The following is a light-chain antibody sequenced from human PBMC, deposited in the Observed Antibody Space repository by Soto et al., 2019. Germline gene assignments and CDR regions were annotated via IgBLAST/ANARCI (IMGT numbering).Light chain of an antibody. V-gene: IGKV1-6*01. CDR3: LQDYNFPFT. CDR1: QDIGRD. CDR2: TAS. Sequence: IQMTQSPSSLSASVGDRVTITCRASQDIGRDLGWYQQKPGKAPELLIYTASSLLSGVPSRFSGSGSGTDFTLTISSLQPEDFVTYYCLQDYNFPFTFGPGTKVDVK. J-gene: IGKJ3*01.